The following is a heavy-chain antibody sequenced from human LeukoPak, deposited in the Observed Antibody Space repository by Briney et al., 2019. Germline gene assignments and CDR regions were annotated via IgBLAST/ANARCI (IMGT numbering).Heavy chain of an antibody. J-gene: IGHJ4*02. CDR3: ARGGGIVATMTAFDY. CDR2: IYYSGST. CDR1: GGSVSSGGYY. D-gene: IGHD5-12*01. Sequence: SETLSLTCTVSGGSVSSGGYYWSWIRQHPGKGLEWIGYIYYSGSTYYNPSLKSRVTISVDTSKNQFSLKLSSVTAADTAVYYCARGGGIVATMTAFDYWGQGTLVTVSS. V-gene: IGHV4-31*03.